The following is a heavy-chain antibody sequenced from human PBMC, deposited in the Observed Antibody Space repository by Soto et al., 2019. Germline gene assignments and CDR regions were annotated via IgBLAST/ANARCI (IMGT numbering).Heavy chain of an antibody. Sequence: ASVKVSCKASGYTFTRYGMHWVRQAPGQRLEWMGWINAGNGDTKYSQKFQGRVTITRDTSATIDYMELRSLRSEDTAVYYCARDSGRVFREMTSGLFDYWGQGTLVTVSS. CDR1: GYTFTRYG. CDR3: ARDSGRVFREMTSGLFDY. D-gene: IGHD3-10*01. CDR2: INAGNGDT. J-gene: IGHJ4*02. V-gene: IGHV1-3*01.